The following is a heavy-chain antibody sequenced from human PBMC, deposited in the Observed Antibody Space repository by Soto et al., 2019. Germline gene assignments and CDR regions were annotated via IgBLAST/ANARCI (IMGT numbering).Heavy chain of an antibody. CDR1: GFTFSSYS. J-gene: IGHJ3*02. CDR3: ARDHGSGDYAFDI. D-gene: IGHD3-10*01. V-gene: IGHV3-21*01. CDR2: ISSSSSYI. Sequence: GGSLRLSCAASGFTFSSYSMNWVRQAPGKGLEWVSSISSSSSYIYYADSVKGRFTISRDNAKNSLYLQMNSLRAEDTAVYYCARDHGSGDYAFDIWGQGTMVTVSS.